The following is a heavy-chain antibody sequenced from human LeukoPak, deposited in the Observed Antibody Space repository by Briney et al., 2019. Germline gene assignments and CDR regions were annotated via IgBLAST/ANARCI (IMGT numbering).Heavy chain of an antibody. CDR3: ARVRGYSSGWYAVWFDP. J-gene: IGHJ5*02. CDR1: GGTFNSYA. CDR2: IIPIFGTA. D-gene: IGHD6-19*01. V-gene: IGHV1-69*06. Sequence: ASVKVSCKASGGTFNSYAISWVRQAPGQGLEWMGGIIPIFGTANYAQKFQGRVTITADKSTSTAYMELSSLRSEDTAVYYCARVRGYSSGWYAVWFDPWGQGTLVTVSS.